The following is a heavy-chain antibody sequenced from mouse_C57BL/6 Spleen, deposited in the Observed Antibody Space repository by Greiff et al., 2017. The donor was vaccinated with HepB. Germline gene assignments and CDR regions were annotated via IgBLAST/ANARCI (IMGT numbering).Heavy chain of an antibody. D-gene: IGHD1-1*01. Sequence: QVQLQQSGAELVKPGASVKLSCKASGYTFTSYWMQWVKQRPGQGLEWIGEIDPSDSYTNYNQKFKGKATLTVDISSSTAYMQLSSLTSEDSAVYYCARSLYYYGSSSAWFAYWGQGTLVTVSA. V-gene: IGHV1-50*01. CDR2: IDPSDSYT. J-gene: IGHJ3*01. CDR3: ARSLYYYGSSSAWFAY. CDR1: GYTFTSYW.